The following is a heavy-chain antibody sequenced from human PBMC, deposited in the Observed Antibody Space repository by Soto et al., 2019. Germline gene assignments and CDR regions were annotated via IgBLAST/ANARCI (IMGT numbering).Heavy chain of an antibody. Sequence: SETLSLTCAVYGGSFSGYYWSWIRQPPGKGLEWIGEINHSGSTNYNPSLKSRVTISVDTSKNQFSLKLSSVTAADTAVYYCASSGRITMVRGVRYPFDYWGQGTLVTVSS. D-gene: IGHD3-10*01. CDR3: ASSGRITMVRGVRYPFDY. CDR2: INHSGST. J-gene: IGHJ4*02. V-gene: IGHV4-34*01. CDR1: GGSFSGYY.